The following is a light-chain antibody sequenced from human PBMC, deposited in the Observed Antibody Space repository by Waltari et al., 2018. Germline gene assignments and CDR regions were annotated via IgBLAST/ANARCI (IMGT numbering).Light chain of an antibody. V-gene: IGKV2-30*02. Sequence: DVVMTQSPLSLPVTLGQPASISCRSSQSLVHSDGNTYLSWFQQRPGQSPRRLIYKVSNRDSGVPDRFSGSGSGTDFTLKISRVEAEDVGAYYCMQGTHWPPWTFGQGTKVEI. CDR1: QSLVHSDGNTY. CDR2: KVS. J-gene: IGKJ1*01. CDR3: MQGTHWPPWT.